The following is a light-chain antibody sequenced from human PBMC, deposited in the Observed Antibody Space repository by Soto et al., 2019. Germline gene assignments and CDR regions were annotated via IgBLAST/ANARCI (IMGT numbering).Light chain of an antibody. CDR3: QQSYSIPVT. J-gene: IGKJ4*01. Sequence: DIQMTQSPSSLSASIGDRVTITCRASQSIDTYLSWYQQKPGKAPKLLIYGVSNLESGVPSRISGSGSGTDFTLTITSLVAEDFATYYCQQSYSIPVTFGGGTRVEIK. CDR1: QSIDTY. CDR2: GVS. V-gene: IGKV1-39*01.